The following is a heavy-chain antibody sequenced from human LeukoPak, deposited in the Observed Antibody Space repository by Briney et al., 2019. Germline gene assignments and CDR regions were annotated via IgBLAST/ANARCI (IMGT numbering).Heavy chain of an antibody. J-gene: IGHJ4*02. Sequence: SETLSLTSAVYGGSFSGYYWSWIRQPPGKGLEWIGEINHSGSTNYNPSLKSRVTISVDTSKNQFSLKLSSVTAADTAVYYCARGHVYYDFWSRYYSFDYWGQGTLVTVSS. CDR1: GGSFSGYY. D-gene: IGHD3-3*01. CDR3: ARGHVYYDFWSRYYSFDY. CDR2: INHSGST. V-gene: IGHV4-34*01.